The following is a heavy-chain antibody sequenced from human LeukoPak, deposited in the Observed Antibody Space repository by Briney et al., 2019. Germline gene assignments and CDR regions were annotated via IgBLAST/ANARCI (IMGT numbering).Heavy chain of an antibody. Sequence: PSETLSLTCTVSGGSISSSDYYWGWIRQPPGKGLEWIGTIYYSGNTYYNPSLKSRVTISVDTSKNQFSLKLSSVTAADTAVYYCAKEVIAVAGIPFDIWGQGTMVTVSS. CDR1: GGSISSSDYY. D-gene: IGHD6-19*01. CDR2: IYYSGNT. CDR3: AKEVIAVAGIPFDI. J-gene: IGHJ3*02. V-gene: IGHV4-39*01.